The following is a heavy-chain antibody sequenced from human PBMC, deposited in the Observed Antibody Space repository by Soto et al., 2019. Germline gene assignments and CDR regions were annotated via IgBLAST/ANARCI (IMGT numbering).Heavy chain of an antibody. J-gene: IGHJ4*02. Sequence: QVQLVQSGAEVRKPGASVKVSCKASGYTFNTYDINWVRQAPGQGPEWMGRVSPSSGNTGYAQKCRGTLXXTRNTSISTAYMELSSLTSEDTAVYYCASWAGYSKWGQGTLVIVSS. D-gene: IGHD3-9*01. V-gene: IGHV1-8*01. CDR2: VSPSSGNT. CDR3: ASWAGYSK. CDR1: GYTFNTYD.